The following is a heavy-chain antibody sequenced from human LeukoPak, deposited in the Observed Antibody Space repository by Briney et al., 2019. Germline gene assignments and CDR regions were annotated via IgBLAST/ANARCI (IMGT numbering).Heavy chain of an antibody. CDR2: IYPGDSDT. V-gene: IGHV5-51*01. CDR3: ARPVRIQLWQDAFDI. J-gene: IGHJ3*02. CDR1: GYSFTSYW. D-gene: IGHD5-18*01. Sequence: GESLKISCKGSGYSFTSYWIGWVRQMPGKGLEWMGIIYPGDSDTRYSPSFQGQVTISADKSISTAYLQWSSLKASDTAMYCCARPVRIQLWQDAFDIWGQGTMVTVSS.